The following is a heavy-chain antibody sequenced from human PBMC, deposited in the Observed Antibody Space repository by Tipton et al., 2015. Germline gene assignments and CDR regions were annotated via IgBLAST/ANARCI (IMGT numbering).Heavy chain of an antibody. J-gene: IGHJ4*02. Sequence: TLSLTCAVSGGSLSDYYRHWIRQAPGKGLEWVGEINHSGTTNYNSSLKSRVTISVDTSKNHFSLRLTSVTAADTAVYYCAESAYSSGSYFDYWGQGTLVTVSS. CDR1: GGSLSDYY. CDR2: INHSGTT. V-gene: IGHV4-34*01. CDR3: AESAYSSGSYFDY. D-gene: IGHD5-18*01.